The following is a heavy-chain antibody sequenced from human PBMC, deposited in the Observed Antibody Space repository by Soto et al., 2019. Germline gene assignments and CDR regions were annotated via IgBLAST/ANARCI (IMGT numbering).Heavy chain of an antibody. J-gene: IGHJ6*02. CDR2: IRSKAYGETK. CDR1: GFTFGDYA. Sequence: LRLSCTGSGFTFGDYAISWSRQAPGKGLEWVGVIRSKAYGETKDYAASVKGRFTILRDDSKSIAYLQMNSLQSEDTGVYYCTRYTSTSRYSYFGMDVWGHGTTVTVSS. D-gene: IGHD2-2*01. V-gene: IGHV3-49*03. CDR3: TRYTSTSRYSYFGMDV.